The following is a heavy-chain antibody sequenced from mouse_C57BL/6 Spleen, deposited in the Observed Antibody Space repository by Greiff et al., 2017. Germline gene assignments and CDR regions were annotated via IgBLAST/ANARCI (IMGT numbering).Heavy chain of an antibody. J-gene: IGHJ2*01. CDR2: INPNYGTT. CDR1: GYSFTDYY. V-gene: IGHV1-39*01. Sequence: EFQLPQSGPELVKPGASVKISCKASGYSFTDYYMNWVKQSNGNSLEWIEVINPNYGTTSYNQKFKGKAKLTVDQSSSTAYMQLNSLTSEDSAVYYGARDYSNYGGVYFDDWGQGTTLTVSS. CDR3: ARDYSNYGGVYFDD. D-gene: IGHD2-5*01.